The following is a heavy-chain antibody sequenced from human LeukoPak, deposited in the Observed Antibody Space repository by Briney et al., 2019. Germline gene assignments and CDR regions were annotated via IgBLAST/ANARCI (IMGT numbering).Heavy chain of an antibody. CDR3: ARWLRRVGVYYYYYMDV. CDR2: ISAYNGNT. V-gene: IGHV1-18*01. CDR1: GYTFTSYG. D-gene: IGHD3-16*01. Sequence: ASVKVSCKASGYTFTSYGISWVRQAPGQGFEWMGWISAYNGNTNYAQKLQGRVTMTTDTSTSTAYMELRSLRSDDTAVYYCARWLRRVGVYYYYYMDVWGKGTTVTVSS. J-gene: IGHJ6*03.